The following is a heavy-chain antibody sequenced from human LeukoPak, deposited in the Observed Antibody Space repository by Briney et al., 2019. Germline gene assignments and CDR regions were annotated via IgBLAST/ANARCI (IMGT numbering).Heavy chain of an antibody. CDR3: ARGPRRITIFGVARIYYYYHYMDV. CDR2: INHSGST. D-gene: IGHD3-3*01. Sequence: KPSETLSLTCAVYGGSFSGYYWSWIRQPPGKGLEWIGEINHSGSTNYNPSLKSRVTISVDTSNNQFSLKVTSVTAADTAVYYCARGPRRITIFGVARIYYYYHYMDVWGKGTTVTVSS. CDR1: GGSFSGYY. V-gene: IGHV4-34*01. J-gene: IGHJ6*03.